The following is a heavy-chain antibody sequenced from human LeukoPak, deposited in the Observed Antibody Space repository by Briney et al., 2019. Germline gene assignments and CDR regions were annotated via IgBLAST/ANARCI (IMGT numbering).Heavy chain of an antibody. CDR1: GYTFTSYD. J-gene: IGHJ4*02. Sequence: ASVKASCKASGYTFTSYDINWVRQATGQGLEWMGWMNPNSGNTGYAQKFQGRVTRTRNTSISTAYMELSSLRSEDTAVYYCAFYSYGQGVFDYWGQGTPVTVSS. V-gene: IGHV1-8*01. D-gene: IGHD5-18*01. CDR3: AFYSYGQGVFDY. CDR2: MNPNSGNT.